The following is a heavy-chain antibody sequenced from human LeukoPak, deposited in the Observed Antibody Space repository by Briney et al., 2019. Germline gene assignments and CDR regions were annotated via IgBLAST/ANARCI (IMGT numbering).Heavy chain of an antibody. Sequence: RTSETLSLTCIVSGGSISSGSYYWSWIRQPAGKGLEWIGRIYSTGSTSYNPSLKSRVTISVDTSKNQFSLKLGSMTAADTAVYYCAGIGWYFDLWGRGTLVTVSS. V-gene: IGHV4-61*02. CDR2: IYSTGST. CDR3: AGIGWYFDL. J-gene: IGHJ2*01. D-gene: IGHD3-10*01. CDR1: GGSISSGSYY.